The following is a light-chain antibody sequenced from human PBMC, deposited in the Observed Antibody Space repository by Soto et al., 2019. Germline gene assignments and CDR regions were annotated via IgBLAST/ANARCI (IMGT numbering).Light chain of an antibody. CDR3: QQYDGSVWT. Sequence: MVLTQSPGTLSSSPGERATLSCSASQSVPTNNLAWYQQRPGQAPRLLIYGASLRATGIPDRFSGSGSGTDFTLTISRLEPEDLAVYYCQQYDGSVWTFGQGTKVDIK. V-gene: IGKV3-20*01. CDR2: GAS. CDR1: QSVPTNN. J-gene: IGKJ1*01.